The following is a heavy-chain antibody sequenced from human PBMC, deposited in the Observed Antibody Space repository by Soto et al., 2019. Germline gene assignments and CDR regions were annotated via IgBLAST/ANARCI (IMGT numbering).Heavy chain of an antibody. Sequence: QVQLVQSGAEVKTPGASVKVACKSSGYTFSSYGITWVRQAPGQGLEWMGWISPYNGKTNYAQKLQGRVTITTETSTSTAFMELRSLTSADTAVYYCARLLSWCESSSWYEDYWGQGTLVSVSS. CDR2: ISPYNGKT. D-gene: IGHD6-13*01. CDR1: GYTFSSYG. CDR3: ARLLSWCESSSWYEDY. V-gene: IGHV1-18*01. J-gene: IGHJ4*02.